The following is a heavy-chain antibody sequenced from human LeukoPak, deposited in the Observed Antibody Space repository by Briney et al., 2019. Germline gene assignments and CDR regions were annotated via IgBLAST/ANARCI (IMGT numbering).Heavy chain of an antibody. CDR1: GYTFTSYY. J-gene: IGHJ4*02. Sequence: ASVKASCKASGYTFTSYYIHWVRQAPGQGLEWMGIINPSGGGTTYAQKFQGRVTMTSDASTSTVYMELRSLRSDDTAVYYCARALGATDYFDYWGQGTLVTVSS. CDR3: ARALGATDYFDY. CDR2: INPSGGGT. D-gene: IGHD1-26*01. V-gene: IGHV1-46*01.